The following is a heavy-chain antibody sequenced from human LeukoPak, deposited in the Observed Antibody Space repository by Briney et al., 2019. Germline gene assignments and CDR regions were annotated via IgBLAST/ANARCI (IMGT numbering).Heavy chain of an antibody. CDR3: ARARGVDIVATFFDY. D-gene: IGHD5-12*01. CDR1: GGSISSGGYS. V-gene: IGHV4-30-2*01. J-gene: IGHJ4*02. Sequence: PSETLSLTCAVSGGSISSGGYSWSWIRQPPGKGLEWIGYIYHSGSTYYNPSLKSRVTISVDRPKNQFSLKLSSVTAADTAVYYRARARGVDIVATFFDYWGQGTLVTVSS. CDR2: IYHSGST.